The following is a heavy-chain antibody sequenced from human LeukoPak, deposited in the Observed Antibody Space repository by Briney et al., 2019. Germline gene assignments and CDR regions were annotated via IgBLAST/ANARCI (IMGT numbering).Heavy chain of an antibody. CDR2: IYHSGST. CDR1: GGSISSYY. J-gene: IGHJ4*02. Sequence: SETLSLTCTLSGGSISSYYWSWLRQPPGKGLEWIGYIYHSGSTKYNPSLKSRVTISVDTSKDQFSLKLSSVTAADTAVYYCASLRYFDWRHDYWGRGTLVTVSS. V-gene: IGHV4-59*12. D-gene: IGHD3-9*01. CDR3: ASLRYFDWRHDY.